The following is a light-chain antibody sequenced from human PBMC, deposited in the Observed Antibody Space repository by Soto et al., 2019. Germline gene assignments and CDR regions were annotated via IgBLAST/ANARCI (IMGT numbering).Light chain of an antibody. Sequence: EVVLTQSPATLSLAPGERATLSCRASQFLSSYLAWYQQKPGQPPRLLIYDTSNRATGIPDRFSGSGSGTDFTLTISSLQPEDFATYYCQQSYSTPGFGQGTKVDIK. CDR3: QQSYSTPG. J-gene: IGKJ1*01. V-gene: IGKV3-11*01. CDR1: QFLSSY. CDR2: DTS.